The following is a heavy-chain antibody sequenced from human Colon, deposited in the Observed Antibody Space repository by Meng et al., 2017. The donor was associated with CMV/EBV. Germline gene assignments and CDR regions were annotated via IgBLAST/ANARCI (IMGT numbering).Heavy chain of an antibody. J-gene: IGHJ6*02. D-gene: IGHD2-2*01. CDR1: GYTFTTYG. CDR3: ARVVVVPADYYTMDV. CDR2: ISPYNGNT. Sequence: ASVKVSCKASGYTFTTYGISWVRQVPGQGLEWMGLISPYNGNTKYAQRLQDRVTMTTDTSTSTAYMELRSLRSDDTAVYYCARVVVVPADYYTMDVWGQGTTVTVSS. V-gene: IGHV1-18*01.